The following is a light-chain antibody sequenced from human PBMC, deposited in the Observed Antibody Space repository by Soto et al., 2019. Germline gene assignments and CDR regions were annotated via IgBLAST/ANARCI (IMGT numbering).Light chain of an antibody. V-gene: IGKV1-39*01. CDR1: QSINSY. CDR2: AAS. CDR3: QQSYSTPT. Sequence: DIQMTQSPSSLSASVGDRVTITCRASQSINSYLNWYQQKPGKAPKLLIYAASSLQSGVPSRFSGSGSGTDFTLTISSLQPEDFATYYCQQSYSTPTVGQGTKLEIK. J-gene: IGKJ2*01.